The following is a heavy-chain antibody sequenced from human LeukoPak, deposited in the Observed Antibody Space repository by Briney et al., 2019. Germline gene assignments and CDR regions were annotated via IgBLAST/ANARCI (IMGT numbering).Heavy chain of an antibody. V-gene: IGHV4-30-4*08. CDR2: IYYSGST. CDR1: GRSFSGYY. J-gene: IGHJ4*02. D-gene: IGHD3-22*01. Sequence: SETLSLTCAVYGRSFSGYYWSWIRQPPGKGLEWIGYIYYSGSTYYNPSLESRVTISVDTSKNQFSLKLSSVTAADTAVYYCARARGYYDSSGYHPLDYWGQGTLVTVSS. CDR3: ARARGYYDSSGYHPLDY.